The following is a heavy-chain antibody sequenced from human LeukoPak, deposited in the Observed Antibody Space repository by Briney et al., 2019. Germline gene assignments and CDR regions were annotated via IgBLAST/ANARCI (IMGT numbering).Heavy chain of an antibody. CDR2: ISSSGRTT. Sequence: DPGGSLRLSCAASGFTFSSFEMNWVRQAPGKGLDWVSYISSSGRTTYYADSVKGRFTISRDNAKNSLYLQMNSLRAEDTAVYYCVREMGGYPFDHWGQGTLVTVSS. D-gene: IGHD5-12*01. V-gene: IGHV3-48*03. CDR1: GFTFSSFE. CDR3: VREMGGYPFDH. J-gene: IGHJ4*02.